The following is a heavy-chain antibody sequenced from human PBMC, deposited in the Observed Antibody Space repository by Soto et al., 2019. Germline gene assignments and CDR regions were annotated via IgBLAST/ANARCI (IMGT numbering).Heavy chain of an antibody. D-gene: IGHD6-6*01. CDR1: GGTFSSYA. J-gene: IGHJ6*02. V-gene: IGHV1-69*13. Sequence: GASVKVSCKASGGTFSSYAISWVRQAPGQGLEWMGGIIPIFGTANYAQKFQGRVTITADESTSTAYMELSSLRSEDTAVYYCAREYSSSSRYYYGMDVWGQGTTVTSP. CDR3: AREYSSSSRYYYGMDV. CDR2: IIPIFGTA.